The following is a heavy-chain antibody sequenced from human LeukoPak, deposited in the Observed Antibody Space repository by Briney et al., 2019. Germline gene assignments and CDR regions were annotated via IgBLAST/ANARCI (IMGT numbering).Heavy chain of an antibody. CDR1: GFTFSSYA. CDR2: ISGSGGST. J-gene: IGHJ4*02. D-gene: IGHD3-22*01. V-gene: IGHV3-23*01. CDR3: AKDQCYDSSGYPYYFDY. Sequence: AGGSLRLSCAASGFTFSSYAMSWVRQAPGKGLEWVSAISGSGGSTYYADSVKGRFTISRDNSKNTLYLQMNSLRAEDTAVYYCAKDQCYDSSGYPYYFDYWGQGTLVTVSS.